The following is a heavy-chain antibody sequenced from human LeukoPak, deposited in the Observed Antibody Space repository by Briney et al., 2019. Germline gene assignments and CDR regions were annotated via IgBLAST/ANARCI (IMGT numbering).Heavy chain of an antibody. CDR2: ISGDGVHK. D-gene: IGHD3-16*01. J-gene: IGHJ4*02. CDR3: AKEWGTYTGFDY. V-gene: IGHV3-30*18. CDR1: GFTFSRLG. Sequence: GGSLRLSCAASGFTFSRLGMHWVRQAPGKGLEWVAVISGDGVHKFHADSVKGRFTISRDNSKNTLYLQLNSLRPEDTAVYFCAKEWGTYTGFDYWGRGALVTVSS.